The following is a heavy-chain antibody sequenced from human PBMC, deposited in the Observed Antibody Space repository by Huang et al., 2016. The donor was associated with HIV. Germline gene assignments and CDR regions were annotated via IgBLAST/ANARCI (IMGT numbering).Heavy chain of an antibody. Sequence: QVQLRQWGAGLVKPSETLSLTCAVYGGSFSGYYWTWIRQSPGKGLEWIGEITHIGKTNCPLSLKSGVTISKDTAKNQFSLQLTSVSAADTGVYFCAREKAADSAWYGVYYFDYWGEGALVTVTS. V-gene: IGHV4-34*01. J-gene: IGHJ4*02. D-gene: IGHD6-19*01. CDR3: AREKAADSAWYGVYYFDY. CDR1: GGSFSGYY. CDR2: ITHIGKT.